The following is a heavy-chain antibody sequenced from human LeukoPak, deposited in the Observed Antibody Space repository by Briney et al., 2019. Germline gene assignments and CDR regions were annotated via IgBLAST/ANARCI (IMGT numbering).Heavy chain of an antibody. CDR2: ISAYNGNT. D-gene: IGHD2-2*01. CDR1: GYTFTSYG. V-gene: IGHV1-18*01. Sequence: ASVKVSCKASGYTFTSYGISWVRQAPGQGLEWMGWISAYNGNTNYAQKLQGRVTMTTDTSTSIAYMELRSLRSDDTAVYYCARDLAVGYCSSTSCYAIFDYWGQGTLVTVSS. J-gene: IGHJ4*02. CDR3: ARDLAVGYCSSTSCYAIFDY.